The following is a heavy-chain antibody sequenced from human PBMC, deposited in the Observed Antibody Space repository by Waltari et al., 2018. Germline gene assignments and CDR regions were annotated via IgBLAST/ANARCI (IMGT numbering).Heavy chain of an antibody. CDR2: IGVNAVNT. CDR3: ARQLDFALVPVVRHFDS. CDR1: GFTFRNYA. D-gene: IGHD2-8*02. J-gene: IGHJ4*02. V-gene: IGHV3-23*01. Sequence: LQLLVSGGGFVQPGGSLRLSCVASGFTFRNYAMSRVRQAPGQVLEYVSAIGVNAVNTYYAASVKGRFTISRDNSKNTVFLQMNSPRDEDTAVYYCARQLDFALVPVVRHFDSWGQGTLVTVSS.